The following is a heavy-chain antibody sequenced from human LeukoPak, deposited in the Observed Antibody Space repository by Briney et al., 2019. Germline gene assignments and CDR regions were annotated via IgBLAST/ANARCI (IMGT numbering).Heavy chain of an antibody. J-gene: IGHJ4*02. D-gene: IGHD1-26*01. CDR1: GSTFSSYA. CDR3: ARLGQQVGATRDY. Sequence: SVKVSCKASGSTFSSYAISWVRQAPGQGLEWMGRIIPIFGTANYAQKFQGRVTITTDESTSTAYMELSSLRSEDTAVYYCARLGQQVGATRDYWGQGTLVTVSS. V-gene: IGHV1-69*05. CDR2: IIPIFGTA.